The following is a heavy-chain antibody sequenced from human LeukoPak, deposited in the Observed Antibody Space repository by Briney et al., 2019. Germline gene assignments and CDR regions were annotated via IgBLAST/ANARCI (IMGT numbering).Heavy chain of an antibody. CDR1: GGSLSSYY. CDR2: IYYSGST. D-gene: IGHD5-24*01. V-gene: IGHV4-59*01. CDR3: ARYNYGEDFDY. Sequence: SETLSLTCTVSGGSLSSYYWSWIRQPPGQGLEWIGYIYYSGSTNYNPSLKSRVTISVDTSKNQFSLKLSSVTATDTAVYYCARYNYGEDFDYWGQGTLVTVSS. J-gene: IGHJ4*02.